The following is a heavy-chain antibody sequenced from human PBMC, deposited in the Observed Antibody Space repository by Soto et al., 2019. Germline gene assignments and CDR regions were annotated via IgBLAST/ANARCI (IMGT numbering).Heavy chain of an antibody. D-gene: IGHD2-2*01. CDR2: IYSSGST. Sequence: QVRLQESGPGLVKPSETLSLTCTVSGGAINNNCWTWVRQPAGKGLEWIGQIYSSGSTNYNPSLKSRVTMSLDRSKNQFSLRMNSVTAADTAVYYCARDVYGSTTSGNYYYAMDVW. J-gene: IGHJ6*01. CDR3: ARDVYGSTTSGNYYYAMDV. V-gene: IGHV4-4*07. CDR1: GGAINNNC.